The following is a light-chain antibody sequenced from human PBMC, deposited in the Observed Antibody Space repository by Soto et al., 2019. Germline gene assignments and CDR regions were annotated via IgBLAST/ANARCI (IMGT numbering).Light chain of an antibody. CDR3: QQYDNLPIT. V-gene: IGKV1-33*01. CDR2: DAS. CDR1: QDISNY. J-gene: IGKJ5*01. Sequence: DIQMTQSPSSLSASVGDRVTITCQASQDISNYLKWYQQKPGKAPKLLNYDASNLETGVPSRFSGSGSGTDFNFTISSLQPEDIATYYCQQYDNLPITFGQGTRLEIK.